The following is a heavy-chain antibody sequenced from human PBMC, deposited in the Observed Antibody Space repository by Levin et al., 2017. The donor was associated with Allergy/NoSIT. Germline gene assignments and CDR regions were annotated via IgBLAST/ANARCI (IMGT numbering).Heavy chain of an antibody. CDR3: ARYTDIVVVPAAIDAFDI. V-gene: IGHV4-34*01. J-gene: IGHJ3*02. Sequence: RSSETLSLTCAVYGGSFSGYYWSWIRQPPGKGLEWIGEINHSGSTNYNPSLKSRVTISVDTSKNQFSLKLSSVTAADTAVYYCARYTDIVVVPAAIDAFDIWGQGTMVTVSS. CDR1: GGSFSGYY. D-gene: IGHD2-2*01. CDR2: INHSGST.